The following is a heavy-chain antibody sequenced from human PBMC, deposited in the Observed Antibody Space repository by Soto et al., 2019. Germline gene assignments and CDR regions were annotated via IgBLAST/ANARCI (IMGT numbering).Heavy chain of an antibody. CDR2: IFSNDEK. D-gene: IGHD1-26*01. CDR3: ARTIVGSGSDCALDY. CDR1: GFSLSNAGMD. J-gene: IGHJ4*02. V-gene: IGHV2-26*01. Sequence: QVTLKESGPVLVKPTETLTLTCTVSGFSLSNAGMDITWIRQPPGKSLEWLAHIFSNDEKSYRTSLKSRLTISKDTSKSQVVLTMTNMDPVDTATYYCARTIVGSGSDCALDYWGQGTLVTVSS.